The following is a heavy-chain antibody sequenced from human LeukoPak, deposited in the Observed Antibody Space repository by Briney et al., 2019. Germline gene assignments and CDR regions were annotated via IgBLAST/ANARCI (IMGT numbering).Heavy chain of an antibody. J-gene: IGHJ4*02. D-gene: IGHD1-14*01. CDR3: VRYTDSSYPD. CDR2: ISSDGGGT. V-gene: IGHV3-64D*06. CDR1: GFIFTPYA. Sequence: GGSLRLSCSASGFIFTPYAMHWVRQAPGKGLEYVSAISSDGGGTYYTDSVKGRFTIPRDNSKSTLYLQMSSLRPEDTAVYYCVRYTDSSYPDWGQGTLVTVSS.